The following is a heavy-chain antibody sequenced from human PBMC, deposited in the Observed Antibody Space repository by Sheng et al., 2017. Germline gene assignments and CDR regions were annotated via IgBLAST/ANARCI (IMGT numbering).Heavy chain of an antibody. Sequence: EVQVVQSGGGLVQPGGSLRLSCVASGFPFSMFAMSWVRQVPGKGLEWVSGISGSGEASYYVDSVKGRFTISRDNSKNIIYLQMNSLRAEDTAVYYCAKLNWFEGGRGDRGYWGQGTLVTVSS. CDR1: GFPFSMFA. J-gene: IGHJ4*02. CDR2: ISGSGEAS. CDR3: AKLNWFEGGRGDRGY. V-gene: IGHV3-23*04. D-gene: IGHD3-10*01.